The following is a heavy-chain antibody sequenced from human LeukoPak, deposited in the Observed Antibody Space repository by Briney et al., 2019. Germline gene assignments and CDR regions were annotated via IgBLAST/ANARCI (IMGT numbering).Heavy chain of an antibody. CDR1: GVTFSSYG. Sequence: GGSLRLSSAASGVTFSSYGLNWVRQAPGKGLEWVALIWSDGNNKYYADSVRGRFTISRDSSKNTLYLQMNSLRAEDTAIYYCARDRCGGDCYLLDYWGQGTLVTVSS. V-gene: IGHV3-33*01. CDR2: IWSDGNNK. D-gene: IGHD2-21*02. CDR3: ARDRCGGDCYLLDY. J-gene: IGHJ4*02.